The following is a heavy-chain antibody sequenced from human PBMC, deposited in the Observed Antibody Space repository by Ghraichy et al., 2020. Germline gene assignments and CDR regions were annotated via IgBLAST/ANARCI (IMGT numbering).Heavy chain of an antibody. V-gene: IGHV3-7*01. CDR1: GFTFSSYW. J-gene: IGHJ3*02. D-gene: IGHD4-17*01. CDR3: AGRDYGDPDAFDI. Sequence: GGSLRLSCAASGFTFSSYWMSWVRQAPGKGLEWVANIKQDGSEKYYVDSVKGRFTISRDNAKNSLYLQMNSLRAEDTAVYYCAGRDYGDPDAFDIWGQGTMVTVSS. CDR2: IKQDGSEK.